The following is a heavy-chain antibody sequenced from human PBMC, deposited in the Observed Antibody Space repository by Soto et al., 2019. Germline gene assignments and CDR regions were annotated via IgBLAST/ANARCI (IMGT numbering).Heavy chain of an antibody. CDR2: ISSSSSYI. D-gene: IGHD5-12*01. J-gene: IGHJ4*02. CDR1: VFTFSSYS. CDR3: ASDTYSGSYFEY. V-gene: IGHV3-21*01. Sequence: PGGSLRLACAASVFTFSSYSMHLVRQSPGKGLEWVSSISSSSSYIYYADSVKGRFTISRDNAKKSLYLQMKSLRAEDTAVYYCASDTYSGSYFEYWGQGTMVTVSS.